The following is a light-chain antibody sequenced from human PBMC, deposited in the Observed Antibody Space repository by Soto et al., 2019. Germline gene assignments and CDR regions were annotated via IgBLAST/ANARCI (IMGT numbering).Light chain of an antibody. J-gene: IGKJ2*01. CDR3: QQSYHAPDT. CDR1: QSVSSSY. V-gene: IGKV3-20*01. Sequence: EIVLTQSPGTLSLSPGERATLSCRASQSVSSSYLAWYQQKPGQAPRLLIYGASSRATGIPDRFSGSGSGTDFTLTISRLEPEDFAVYYCQQSYHAPDTFGQGTKLEI. CDR2: GAS.